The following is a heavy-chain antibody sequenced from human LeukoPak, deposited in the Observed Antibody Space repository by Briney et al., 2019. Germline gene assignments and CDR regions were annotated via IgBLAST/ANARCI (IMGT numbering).Heavy chain of an antibody. CDR1: GDSISGFY. J-gene: IGHJ4*02. Sequence: SETLSLTCAVSGDSISGFYWSWIRRPPGKGLEWIGYIYYSGSANYNPSLKSRVTISVDTSKNQFSLKLSSVTAADTAVYYCARVGGYDWESFYDYWGQGTLVTVSS. CDR3: ARVGGYDWESFYDY. CDR2: IYYSGSA. V-gene: IGHV4-59*01. D-gene: IGHD5-12*01.